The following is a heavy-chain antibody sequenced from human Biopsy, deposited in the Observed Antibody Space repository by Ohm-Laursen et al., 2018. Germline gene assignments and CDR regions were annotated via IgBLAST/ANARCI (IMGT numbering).Heavy chain of an antibody. CDR3: AKDTRWSPYSMDV. CDR2: ISPSGTNV. Sequence: SLRLSCAASEFSFSDCHMTWIRQTPGKGLEWVSYISPSGTNVNSADFVRGRFSISRDNAKKSLYLQMSSLRAEDTAIYYCAKDTRWSPYSMDVWGQGTTVTVSS. CDR1: EFSFSDCH. V-gene: IGHV3-11*01. J-gene: IGHJ6*02. D-gene: IGHD4-23*01.